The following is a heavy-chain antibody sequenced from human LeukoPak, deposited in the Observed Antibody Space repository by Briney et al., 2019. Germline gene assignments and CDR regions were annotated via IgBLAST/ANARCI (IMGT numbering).Heavy chain of an antibody. CDR1: GFTFSSYE. J-gene: IGHJ4*02. CDR2: ISSSGSTI. Sequence: GGSLRLSCAASGFTFSSYEMNWVRQAPGKGLEWVSYISSSGSTIYYADSVKGRFTISRDNAKNSLYLQMNSLRAEDTALYYCARDPAVTNFDYWGQGTLVTVSS. D-gene: IGHD4-17*01. V-gene: IGHV3-48*03. CDR3: ARDPAVTNFDY.